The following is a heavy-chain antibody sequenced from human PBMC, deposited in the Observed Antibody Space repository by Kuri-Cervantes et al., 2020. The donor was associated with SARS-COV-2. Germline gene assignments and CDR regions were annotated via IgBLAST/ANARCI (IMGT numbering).Heavy chain of an antibody. CDR1: GGSFSAYY. V-gene: IGHV4-34*01. CDR3: AGSSGWYTYYYYGMDV. CDR2: INHSGST. D-gene: IGHD6-19*01. Sequence: SETLSLTCAVYGGSFSAYYWSWIRQPPGKGLEWIGEINHSGSTNYNPSLKSRVTISVDTSKHQLSLKLSSVTAADTAVYYCAGSSGWYTYYYYGMDVWGQGTTVTVSS. J-gene: IGHJ6*02.